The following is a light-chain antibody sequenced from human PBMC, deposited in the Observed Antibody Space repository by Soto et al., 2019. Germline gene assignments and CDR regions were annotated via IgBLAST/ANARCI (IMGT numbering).Light chain of an antibody. CDR1: SSNIGSNT. Sequence: QSVLTQPPSASGTPGQRVTISCSGSSSNIGSNTVNWYQQLPGTAPKLLIYSNNQRPSGVPVRFSGSKSGTSASVAISGLQSEDEADYYCAAWDDSLNGWVFGGGTKLTVL. V-gene: IGLV1-44*01. CDR3: AAWDDSLNGWV. CDR2: SNN. J-gene: IGLJ3*02.